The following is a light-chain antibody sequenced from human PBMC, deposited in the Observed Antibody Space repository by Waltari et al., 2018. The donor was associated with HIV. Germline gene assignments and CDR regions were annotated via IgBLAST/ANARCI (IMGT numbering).Light chain of an antibody. CDR2: SDI. CDR3: QSYDSSLRASV. V-gene: IGLV1-40*01. J-gene: IGLJ2*01. CDR1: RSNIGAGYF. Sequence: QSALTQPPSVSVAPGQRVTISCTGNRSNIGAGYFVHGYQHLPGTAPKLLVYSDINRPSGVPDRFSGSKSGTSASLVITGLQAEDEADYYCQSYDSSLRASVFGGGTKLTVL.